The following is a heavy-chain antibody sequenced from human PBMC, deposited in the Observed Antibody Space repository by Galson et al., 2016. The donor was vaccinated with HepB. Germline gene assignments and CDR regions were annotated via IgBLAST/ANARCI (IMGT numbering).Heavy chain of an antibody. CDR1: GFSFSDYY. D-gene: IGHD4-11*01. Sequence: SLRLSCAASGFSFSDYYMNWIRQAPGKGLEWVSYISSSGSAEKYADSVQGRITISRDNAKNSMYLQMNSLRVEDTAVYYCARDRSNYAGPYYGLDVWGEGTTVTVSS. CDR2: ISSSGSAE. CDR3: ARDRSNYAGPYYGLDV. V-gene: IGHV3-11*01. J-gene: IGHJ6*04.